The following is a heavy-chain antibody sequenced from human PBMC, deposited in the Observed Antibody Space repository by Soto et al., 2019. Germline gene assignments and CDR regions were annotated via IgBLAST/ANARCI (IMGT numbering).Heavy chain of an antibody. J-gene: IGHJ4*02. CDR2: ISHLEST. CDR1: GASISYGGFS. CDR3: ARGGGYDSFDY. Sequence: SETLSLTCTVSGASISYGGFSWSWIRQSPGEGLEWIGYISHLESTYFHPSFKSRLTMSIDRTRNQFSLKLSSVTAADMAVYYCARGGGYDSFDYWGQGGLVTVSS. D-gene: IGHD5-12*01. V-gene: IGHV4-30-2*06.